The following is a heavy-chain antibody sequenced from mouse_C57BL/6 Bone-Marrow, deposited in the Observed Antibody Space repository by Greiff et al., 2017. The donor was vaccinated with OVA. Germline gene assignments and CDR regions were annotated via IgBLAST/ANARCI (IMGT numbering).Heavy chain of an antibody. CDR1: GFTFSDYG. V-gene: IGHV5-17*01. CDR3: AREITTVVATDWYFDV. D-gene: IGHD1-1*01. Sequence: EVKVVESGGGLVKPGGSLKLSCAASGFTFSDYGMHWVRQAPEKGLEWVAYISSGSSTIYHADTVKGRFTISRDNAKNTLFLQMTSLRSEDTAMYYCAREITTVVATDWYFDVWGTGTTVTVSS. CDR2: ISSGSSTI. J-gene: IGHJ1*03.